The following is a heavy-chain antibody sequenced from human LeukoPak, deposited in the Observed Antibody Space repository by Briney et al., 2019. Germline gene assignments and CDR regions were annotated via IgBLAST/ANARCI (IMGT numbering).Heavy chain of an antibody. CDR3: ARTTDMYYYDSSGYYTFDY. V-gene: IGHV4-59*08. Sequence: SETLSLTCTVSGGSISSYYCSWIRQPPGKGLEWIGYIYYSGSTNYNPSLKSRVTISVDTSKNQFSLKLSSVTAADTAVYYCARTTDMYYYDSSGYYTFDYWGQGTLVTVSS. D-gene: IGHD3-22*01. J-gene: IGHJ4*02. CDR1: GGSISSYY. CDR2: IYYSGST.